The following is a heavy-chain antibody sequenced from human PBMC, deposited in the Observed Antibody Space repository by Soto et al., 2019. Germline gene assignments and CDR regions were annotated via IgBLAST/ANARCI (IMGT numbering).Heavy chain of an antibody. V-gene: IGHV1-3*05. CDR3: ARSILVVTALDY. D-gene: IGHD2-21*02. Sequence: QVQLVQSGDEEKKPGASVKDSCKASGYTFTSYAMHWMRQAPGQGLEWMGWINAGNGNTKYSQKFQGRVTITRDTSASTAYMELSSLRSEDTAVYCCARSILVVTALDYWGQGTLVTVSS. J-gene: IGHJ4*02. CDR2: INAGNGNT. CDR1: GYTFTSYA.